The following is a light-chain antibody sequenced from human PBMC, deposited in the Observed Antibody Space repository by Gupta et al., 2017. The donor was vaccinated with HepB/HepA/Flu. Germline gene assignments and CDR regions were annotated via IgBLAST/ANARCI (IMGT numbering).Light chain of an antibody. CDR1: QSVSSN. J-gene: IGKJ1*01. V-gene: IGKV3-15*01. CDR2: GAS. Sequence: EIVMTQSPATLSVSPGDRATLSCGASQSVSSNFAWYQQKPGQAPRLLFYGASTRATGAPARFSGSGSGTDFTLTISSLQSEDFAVYYCQQYNNWPWTFGQGTKVEIK. CDR3: QQYNNWPWT.